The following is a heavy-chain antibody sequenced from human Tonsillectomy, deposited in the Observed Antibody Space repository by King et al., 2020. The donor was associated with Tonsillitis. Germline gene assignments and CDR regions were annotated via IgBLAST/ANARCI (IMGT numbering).Heavy chain of an antibody. CDR2: IGTAGDT. J-gene: IGHJ3*02. V-gene: IGHV3-13*01. CDR3: ARAKKVEMATIDAFDI. Sequence: VQLVESGGGLVQPGGSLRLSCAASGFTFSSYDMHWVRQATGKGLEWDSAIGTAGDTYYPGSVKGRFTISRENAKNSLYLQMNSLRAGDTAVYYCARAKKVEMATIDAFDIWGQGTMVTVSS. D-gene: IGHD5-24*01. CDR1: GFTFSSYD.